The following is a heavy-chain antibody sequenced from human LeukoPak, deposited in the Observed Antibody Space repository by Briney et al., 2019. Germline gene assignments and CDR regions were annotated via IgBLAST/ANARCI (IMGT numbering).Heavy chain of an antibody. J-gene: IGHJ5*02. CDR1: GYTFTGYY. CDR2: INPNSGGT. D-gene: IGHD6-13*01. Sequence: ASVKVSCKASGYTFTGYYMHWVRQAPGQGLEWMGWINPNSGGTNYAQKFQGRVTMTRDTSISTAYMELSRLRSDDTAVYYCARDSSSSRLQGWFDPWGQGTLVTVSS. V-gene: IGHV1-2*02. CDR3: ARDSSSSRLQGWFDP.